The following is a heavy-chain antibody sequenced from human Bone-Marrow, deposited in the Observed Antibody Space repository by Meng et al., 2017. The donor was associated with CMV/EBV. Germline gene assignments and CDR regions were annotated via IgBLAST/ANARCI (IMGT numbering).Heavy chain of an antibody. D-gene: IGHD3-22*01. J-gene: IGHJ4*02. CDR1: GYTFTGYY. CDR2: INPNNGGT. V-gene: IGHV1-2*02. Sequence: ASVKVSCKASGYTFTGYYMHWVRQAPGQGLEWMGWINPNNGGTNYAQKFQGRVTMTTDTSITTAYMDLSRLRSDDTAVYYCARVPNYYDSGPYLGDYWGPGTLVTGSS. CDR3: ARVPNYYDSGPYLGDY.